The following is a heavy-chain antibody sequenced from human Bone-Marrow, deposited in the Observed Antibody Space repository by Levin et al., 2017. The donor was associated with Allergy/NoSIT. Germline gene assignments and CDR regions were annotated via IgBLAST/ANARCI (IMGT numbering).Heavy chain of an antibody. CDR2: ITPIFGTT. D-gene: IGHD3-10*01. J-gene: IGHJ4*02. CDR3: VRETLEATMGFDY. V-gene: IGHV1-69*01. Sequence: PGESLKISCKASGGTFNSHAFSWVRRAPGQGLEWMGGITPIFGTTNYAQEFQGRVTITADESTSTAYMELRSLRFEDTAIYFCVRETLEATMGFDYWGQGTLVTVSS. CDR1: GGTFNSHA.